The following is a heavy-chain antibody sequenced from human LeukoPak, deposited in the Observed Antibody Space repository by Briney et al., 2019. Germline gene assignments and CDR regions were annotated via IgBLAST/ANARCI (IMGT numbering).Heavy chain of an antibody. Sequence: GGSLILSCAASGFTFDEYAMHWVRQAPGKGLEWVSGISWSRYIIEYADSERGRFTISRDNAKNSLLLQMNSLRAEDSAMYYCVRDHVGGSCVDCPLGDAFDTWGQGTMVTVSS. J-gene: IGHJ3*02. V-gene: IGHV3-9*01. D-gene: IGHD2-15*01. CDR3: VRDHVGGSCVDCPLGDAFDT. CDR1: GFTFDEYA. CDR2: ISWSRYII.